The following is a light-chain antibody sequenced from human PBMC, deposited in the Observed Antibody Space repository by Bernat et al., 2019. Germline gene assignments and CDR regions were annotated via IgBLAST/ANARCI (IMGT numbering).Light chain of an antibody. V-gene: IGKV1-33*01. J-gene: IGKJ2*01. CDR2: DAS. Sequence: DIQMTQSPSSLSASVGDRVTITCQASQDITKFLNWYQHKSGKAPKLLIFDASSLETGVPSRFSGSGSGTDFTFTINSLQPEDIATYYCQQSDTPPYTFGQGTKLEIK. CDR1: QDITKF. CDR3: QQSDTPPYT.